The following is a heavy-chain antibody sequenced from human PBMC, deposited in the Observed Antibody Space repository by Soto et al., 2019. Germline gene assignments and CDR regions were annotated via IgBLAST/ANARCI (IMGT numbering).Heavy chain of an antibody. D-gene: IGHD2-2*01. J-gene: IGHJ4*02. Sequence: SETLSLTCTVSGGSISSGDYYWSWIRQSPGKGLEWIGYIYYSGSTYYNPSLKSRVTISLDTSKNQFSLKLSSVTAADTAMYFCARDRIVVVPAATFFDDWGQGTMVTVSS. V-gene: IGHV4-30-4*01. CDR2: IYYSGST. CDR1: GGSISSGDYY. CDR3: ARDRIVVVPAATFFDD.